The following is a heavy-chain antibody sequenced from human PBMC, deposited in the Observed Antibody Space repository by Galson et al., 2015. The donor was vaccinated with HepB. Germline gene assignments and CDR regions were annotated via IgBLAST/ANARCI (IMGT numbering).Heavy chain of an antibody. J-gene: IGHJ5*02. D-gene: IGHD3-10*01. V-gene: IGHV3-21*01. CDR3: ARTKDSFGELSLFDP. Sequence: SLRLSCAASGFTFSSYSMNRVRQAPGKGLEWVSSISSSSSYIYYADSVKGRFTISRDNAKNSLYLQMNSLRAEDTAVYYCARTKDSFGELSLFDPWGQGTLVTVSS. CDR1: GFTFSSYS. CDR2: ISSSSSYI.